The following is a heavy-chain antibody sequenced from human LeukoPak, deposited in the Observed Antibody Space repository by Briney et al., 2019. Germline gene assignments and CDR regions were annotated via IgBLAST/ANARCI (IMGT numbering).Heavy chain of an antibody. CDR1: GFTFSSYS. J-gene: IGHJ3*02. D-gene: IGHD3-10*01. CDR3: AREIYGSGSYYTDAFDI. CDR2: ISSSSSYI. V-gene: IGHV3-21*01. Sequence: GGSLRLSCAASGFTFSSYSMNWVRQAPGKGLEWVSSISSSSSYICYADSVKGRFTISRDNAKNSLYLQMNSLRAEDTAVYYCAREIYGSGSYYTDAFDIWGQGTMVTVSS.